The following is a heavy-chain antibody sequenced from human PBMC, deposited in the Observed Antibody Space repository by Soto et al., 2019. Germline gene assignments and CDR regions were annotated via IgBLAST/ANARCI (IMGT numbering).Heavy chain of an antibody. CDR3: ARTYCSSASCYGLYYFGMDV. CDR1: SGSVSSHSYY. CDR2: IYYSGST. J-gene: IGHJ6*02. Sequence: ETLSLTCTVSSGSVSSHSYYWSWIRQPPGKGLEWIGYIYYSGSTYYNPSLKSQVTISVDTSKNQFSLKLRSVTAADTAVYYCARTYCSSASCYGLYYFGMDVWGQGTTVTVSS. V-gene: IGHV4-61*01. D-gene: IGHD2-2*01.